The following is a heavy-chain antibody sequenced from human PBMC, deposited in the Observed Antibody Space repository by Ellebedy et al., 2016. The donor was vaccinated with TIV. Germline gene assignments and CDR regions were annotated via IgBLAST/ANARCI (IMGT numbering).Heavy chain of an antibody. CDR2: ISSSSSTI. CDR1: GFTFSSYS. CDR3: AKDLAVAGDDPYYFDY. D-gene: IGHD6-19*01. Sequence: GESLKISCAASGFTFSSYSMNWVRQAPGKGLEWVSYISSSSSTIYYADSVKGRFTISRDNSKNSLFLQMSSLRTEDTAFYYCAKDLAVAGDDPYYFDYWGQGTLVTVSS. V-gene: IGHV3-48*04. J-gene: IGHJ4*02.